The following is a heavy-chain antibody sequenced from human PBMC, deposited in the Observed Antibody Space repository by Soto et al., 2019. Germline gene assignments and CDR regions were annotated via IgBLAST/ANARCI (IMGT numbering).Heavy chain of an antibody. D-gene: IGHD2-2*01. J-gene: IGHJ4*02. Sequence: SETLSLTCTVSGGSISSYYWSWIRQPPGKGLEWIGYIYYSGSTNYNPSLKSRVTLSVDTSKNQFSLKLSSVTAADTAVYYCARKGVGYCSSTSCDGGDFDYWGQGTLVTVSS. CDR3: ARKGVGYCSSTSCDGGDFDY. CDR2: IYYSGST. CDR1: GGSISSYY. V-gene: IGHV4-59*01.